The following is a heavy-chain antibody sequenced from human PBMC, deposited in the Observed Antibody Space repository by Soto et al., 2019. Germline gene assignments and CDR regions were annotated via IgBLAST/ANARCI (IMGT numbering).Heavy chain of an antibody. V-gene: IGHV3-30*18. CDR2: ISYDGSNK. J-gene: IGHJ6*02. Sequence: GGSLRLSCAASGFTFSSYGMHWVRQAPGKGLEWVAVISYDGSNKYYADSVKGRFTISRDNSKNTLYLQMNSLRAEDTAVYYCAKALRIVVVPAAINYYGMDVWGQGTTVTVSS. D-gene: IGHD2-2*02. CDR1: GFTFSSYG. CDR3: AKALRIVVVPAAINYYGMDV.